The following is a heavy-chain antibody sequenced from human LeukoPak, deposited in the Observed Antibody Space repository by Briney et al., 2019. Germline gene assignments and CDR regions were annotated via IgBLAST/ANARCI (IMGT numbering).Heavy chain of an antibody. Sequence: GESLKISCKGSGYSFPNYWIAWVRQMPGKGLEWMGVIYPGDSDTKYSPSFQGHVTILVDKSISTAYLEWSSLKASDTAMYYCARHGLAVTGRTHFDYWGQGTLVTVSS. CDR3: ARHGLAVTGRTHFDY. V-gene: IGHV5-51*01. J-gene: IGHJ4*02. CDR1: GYSFPNYW. D-gene: IGHD6-19*01. CDR2: IYPGDSDT.